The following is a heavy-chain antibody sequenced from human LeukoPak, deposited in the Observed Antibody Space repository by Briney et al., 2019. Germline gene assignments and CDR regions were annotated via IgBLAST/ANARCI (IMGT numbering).Heavy chain of an antibody. CDR1: RFTFSSYG. Sequence: GRSLRLSCAASRFTFSSYGMHWVRQAPGKGLEWVAVISYDGSNKYYADSVKGRFTISRDNSKNTLYLQMNSLRAEDTAVYYCAKVILTGYYSPFAYWGQGTLVTVSS. CDR2: ISYDGSNK. V-gene: IGHV3-30*18. CDR3: AKVILTGYYSPFAY. D-gene: IGHD3-9*01. J-gene: IGHJ4*02.